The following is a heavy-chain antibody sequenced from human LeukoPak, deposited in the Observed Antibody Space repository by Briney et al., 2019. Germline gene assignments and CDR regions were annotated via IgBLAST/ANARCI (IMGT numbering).Heavy chain of an antibody. CDR3: ARDGRDGYNPFDP. CDR1: GGTFSSYA. Sequence: SVKVSCKASGGTFSSYAISWVRQAPGQGLEWMGRIIPILGIANYAQKLQGRVTITADKSTSTAYMELSSLRSKDTAVYYCARDGRDGYNPFDPWGQGTLVTVSS. D-gene: IGHD5-24*01. V-gene: IGHV1-69*04. CDR2: IIPILGIA. J-gene: IGHJ5*02.